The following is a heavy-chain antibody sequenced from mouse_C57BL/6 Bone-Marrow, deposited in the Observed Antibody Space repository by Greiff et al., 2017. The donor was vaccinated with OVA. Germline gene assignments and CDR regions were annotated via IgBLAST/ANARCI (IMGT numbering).Heavy chain of an antibody. Sequence: QVQLQQPGADLVKPGASVKVSCKASGYTFTSYWMHWVKQRPGQGLEWIGRLHPSDSDTNYNQKFKGKATLTVDKSSRTAYMQLSSLTSEDSAVYYCARLDDYDEGYAMDYWGQGTSVTVSS. CDR1: GYTFTSYW. CDR2: LHPSDSDT. J-gene: IGHJ4*01. V-gene: IGHV1-74*01. D-gene: IGHD2-4*01. CDR3: ARLDDYDEGYAMDY.